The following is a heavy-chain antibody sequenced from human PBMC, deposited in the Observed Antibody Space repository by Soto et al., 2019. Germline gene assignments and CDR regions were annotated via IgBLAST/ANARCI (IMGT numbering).Heavy chain of an antibody. CDR3: ARDYDSSGYYTTNSNWFDP. J-gene: IGHJ5*02. CDR1: GYTFTGYY. CDR2: INPNSGGT. Sequence: ASVKVSCKASGYTFTGYYMHWVRQAPGQGLEWMGWINPNSGGTNYAQKFQGRVTMTRDTSISTAYMELSRLRSDDTAVYYCARDYDSSGYYTTNSNWFDPWGQGNLVTVS. D-gene: IGHD3-22*01. V-gene: IGHV1-2*02.